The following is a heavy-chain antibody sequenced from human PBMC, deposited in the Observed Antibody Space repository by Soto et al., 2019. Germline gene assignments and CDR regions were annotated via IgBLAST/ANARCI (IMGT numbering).Heavy chain of an antibody. CDR1: GFTFRSYW. J-gene: IGHJ4*02. V-gene: IGHV3-7*04. CDR2: IKQDGSEK. Sequence: GSLRLSCAASGFTFRSYWMKWVRQAPGKGLEWVANIKQDGSEKYYVDSVKGRFTISRDNAKDSLYLQMNSLRAEDTAVYYCARDLFDYWGQGTLVTVSS. CDR3: ARDLFDY.